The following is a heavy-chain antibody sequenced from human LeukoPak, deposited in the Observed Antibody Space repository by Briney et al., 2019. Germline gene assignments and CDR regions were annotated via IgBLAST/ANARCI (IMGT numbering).Heavy chain of an antibody. Sequence: PGGSLRLSCAASGFTFSSYSMNWVRQAPGKGLEWVSYISSSSSTIYYADSVKGRFTISRDNAKNSLYLQMNSLRDEDTVVYYCARDYYDSSGYLLGDYWGQGTLVTVSS. CDR1: GFTFSSYS. CDR2: ISSSSSTI. CDR3: ARDYYDSSGYLLGDY. V-gene: IGHV3-48*02. J-gene: IGHJ4*02. D-gene: IGHD3-22*01.